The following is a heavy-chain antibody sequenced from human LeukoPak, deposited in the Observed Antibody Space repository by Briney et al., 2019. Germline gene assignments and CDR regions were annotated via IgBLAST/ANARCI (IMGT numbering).Heavy chain of an antibody. J-gene: IGHJ6*02. D-gene: IGHD3-10*01. Sequence: SVKVSCKASGGTFSSYAISWVRQAPGQGLEWMGRIIPILGIANYAQKFQGRVTITADKSTSTAYMELSSLRSEDTAVYYCARIYPMVRGVIIYDYGMDVWGQGTTVTVSS. CDR1: GGTFSSYA. V-gene: IGHV1-69*04. CDR3: ARIYPMVRGVIIYDYGMDV. CDR2: IIPILGIA.